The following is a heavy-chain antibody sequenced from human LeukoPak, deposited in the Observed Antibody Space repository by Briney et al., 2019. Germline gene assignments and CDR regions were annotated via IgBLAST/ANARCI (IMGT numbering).Heavy chain of an antibody. J-gene: IGHJ4*02. D-gene: IGHD1-26*01. CDR3: ARSGNYYDY. V-gene: IGHV3-48*03. CDR2: ISTSGSTI. CDR1: GFTFSSYE. Sequence: PGGSLRLSCAVSGFTFSSYEMNWVRQAPGKGLEWISYISTSGSTIHYADCVKGRFTISRDNAKNSLYLQMHSLRAEDTAVYYCARSGNYYDYWGQGTLVTVSS.